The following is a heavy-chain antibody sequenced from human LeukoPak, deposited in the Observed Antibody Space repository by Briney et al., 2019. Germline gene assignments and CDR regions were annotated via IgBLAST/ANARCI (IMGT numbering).Heavy chain of an antibody. CDR1: GAPISY. CDR3: ARGISTTLSHSRFDP. V-gene: IGHV4-39*07. J-gene: IGHJ5*02. D-gene: IGHD1-1*01. Sequence: SETLSFTCTVSGAPISYWSWIRQPAGRRLEYIGSVYSSGKTYYNPSLQTRVTVSLDRSRNQFSLNLYSSTAADTAVYYCARGISTTLSHSRFDPWGQGTLVTVSS. CDR2: VYSSGKT.